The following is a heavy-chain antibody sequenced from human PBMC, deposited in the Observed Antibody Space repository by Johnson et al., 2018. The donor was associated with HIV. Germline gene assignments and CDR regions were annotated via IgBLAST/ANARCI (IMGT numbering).Heavy chain of an antibody. CDR1: GFTFDDYA. CDR3: AREEEWELTLVGVGAFDI. CDR2: ISWNSGSI. V-gene: IGHV3-9*01. Sequence: LVESGGGLVQPGRSLRLSCAASGFTFDDYAMHWVRQAPGKGLEWVSGISWNSGSIGYADSVNGRFTISRDNAKNSLYLQMNSLRAEDTAVYYCAREEEWELTLVGVGAFDIWGQGTMVTVSS. D-gene: IGHD1-26*01. J-gene: IGHJ3*02.